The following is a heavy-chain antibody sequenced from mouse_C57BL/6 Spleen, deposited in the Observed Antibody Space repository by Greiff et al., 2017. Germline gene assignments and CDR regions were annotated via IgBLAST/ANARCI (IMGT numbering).Heavy chain of an antibody. V-gene: IGHV1-54*01. Sequence: QVQLKQSGAELVRPGTSVKVSCKASGYAFTNYLIEWVKQRPGQGLEWIGVINPGSGGTNYNEKFKGKATLTADKSSSTAYMQLSSLTSEDSAVYFCARSGLLPPGYAMDYWGQGTSVTVSS. D-gene: IGHD2-3*01. J-gene: IGHJ4*01. CDR1: GYAFTNYL. CDR3: ARSGLLPPGYAMDY. CDR2: INPGSGGT.